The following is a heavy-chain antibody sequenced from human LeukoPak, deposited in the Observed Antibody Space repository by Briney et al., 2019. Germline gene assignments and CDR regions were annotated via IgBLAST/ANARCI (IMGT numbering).Heavy chain of an antibody. D-gene: IGHD1-26*01. V-gene: IGHV4-4*07. CDR1: GGSISNYY. CDR3: TRGGVPGAGNWFDP. Sequence: PSETLSLTCSVSGGSISNYYWNWIRRPAGKGLEWIGRVHARVTTKYNPSLNSRVTMSLDTSRNQFSLKLYSVTAADTAVYYCTRGGVPGAGNWFDPWSQGTLVTVSS. CDR2: VHARVTT. J-gene: IGHJ5*02.